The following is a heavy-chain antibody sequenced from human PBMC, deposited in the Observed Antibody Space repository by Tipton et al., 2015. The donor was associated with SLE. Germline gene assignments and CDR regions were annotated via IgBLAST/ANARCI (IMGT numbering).Heavy chain of an antibody. V-gene: IGHV1-46*03. D-gene: IGHD4-11*01. Sequence: QLVQSGAEVKKPGASVKVSCKASGYTFTSYYMHWVRQAPGQGLEWMGIINPSGGSTSYAQKFQGRVTMTRDTSTSTVYMELSSLRSEDTAVYYCASVDPPCSNQGYYYYGMDGWGQGTTVTVSS. CDR2: INPSGGST. CDR3: ASVDPPCSNQGYYYYGMDG. CDR1: GYTFTSYY. J-gene: IGHJ6*02.